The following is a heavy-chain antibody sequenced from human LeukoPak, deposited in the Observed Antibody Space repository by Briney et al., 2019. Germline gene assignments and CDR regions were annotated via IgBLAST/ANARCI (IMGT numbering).Heavy chain of an antibody. CDR3: ARTRQYYDFWSGSPNPYYFDY. Sequence: SETLSLTCTVSGGSISSYYWSWIRQPPGKGLEWIGRIYTSGSTNYNPSLKSRVTMSVDTSKNQFSLKLSSVTAADTAVYYCARTRQYYDFWSGSPNPYYFDYWGQGTLVTVSS. CDR1: GGSISSYY. J-gene: IGHJ4*02. V-gene: IGHV4-4*07. CDR2: IYTSGST. D-gene: IGHD3-3*01.